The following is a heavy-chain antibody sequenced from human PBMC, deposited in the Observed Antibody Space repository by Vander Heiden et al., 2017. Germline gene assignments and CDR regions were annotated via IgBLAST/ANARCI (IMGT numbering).Heavy chain of an antibody. D-gene: IGHD6-19*01. J-gene: IGHJ4*02. CDR3: TTGIAVAGRGLYYFDY. CDR2: IKSKTDGGTT. Sequence: EVQLVESGGGLVKPGGSLRLSCAASGFTFSNAWMSWVRQAPGKGLEWVGRIKSKTDGGTTDYAAPVKGRFTISRDDSKNTLYLQMNSLKTEDTAVYYCTTGIAVAGRGLYYFDYWGQGTLVTVSS. V-gene: IGHV3-15*01. CDR1: GFTFSNAW.